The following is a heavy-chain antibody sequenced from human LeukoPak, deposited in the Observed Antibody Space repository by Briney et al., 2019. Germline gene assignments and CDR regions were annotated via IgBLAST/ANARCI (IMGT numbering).Heavy chain of an antibody. D-gene: IGHD3-10*01. V-gene: IGHV3-30-3*01. CDR1: GYTLTELS. J-gene: IGHJ4*02. CDR3: ARDTSGVADY. CDR2: ISYDGSNK. Sequence: SCKVSGYTLTELSMHWVRQAPGKGLEWVKLISYDGSNKYYTNSVKGRFTISRDNSKNTLYLQMNSLRAEDTAVYYCARDTSGVADYWGQGTLVTVSS.